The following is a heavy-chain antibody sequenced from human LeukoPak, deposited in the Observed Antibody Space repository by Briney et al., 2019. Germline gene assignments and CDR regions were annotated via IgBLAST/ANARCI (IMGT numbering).Heavy chain of an antibody. Sequence: GASVKVSCKASGYTFTGYYMHWVRQAPGQGLEWMGWINPNSGGTNYAQKFQGRVTMTRDTSISTAYMELSRLRSDDTAVYYCARVRLRYFDWLGYYFDYWGQGTLVTVSS. CDR3: ARVRLRYFDWLGYYFDY. V-gene: IGHV1-2*02. J-gene: IGHJ4*02. CDR2: INPNSGGT. CDR1: GYTFTGYY. D-gene: IGHD3-9*01.